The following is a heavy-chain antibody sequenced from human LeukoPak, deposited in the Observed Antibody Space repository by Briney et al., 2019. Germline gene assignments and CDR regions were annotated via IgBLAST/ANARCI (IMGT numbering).Heavy chain of an antibody. CDR3: ARDTRLRYFDYYYMDV. CDR1: GFTVSSNE. J-gene: IGHJ6*03. D-gene: IGHD3-9*01. V-gene: IGHV3-38-3*01. Sequence: GGSLRLSCAASGFTVSSNEMSWVRQAPGKGLEWVSSISGGSTYYADSVKGRFTISRDNAKNSLYLQMNSLRAEDTAVYYCARDTRLRYFDYYYMDVWGKGTTVTISS. CDR2: ISGGST.